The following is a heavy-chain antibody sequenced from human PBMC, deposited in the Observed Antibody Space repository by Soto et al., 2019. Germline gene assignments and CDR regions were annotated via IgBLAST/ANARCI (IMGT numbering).Heavy chain of an antibody. V-gene: IGHV3-21*01. CDR2: ISSSSSYR. CDR1: GFTFSSYS. J-gene: IGHJ6*02. Sequence: EVQLVESGGGLVKPGGSLRLSCAASGFTFSSYSMNWVRQAPGKGLEWVSSISSSSSYRYYADSVKGRFTISRDNAKNSLYLQMNSLRAEDTAVYYCARGAPAPDYYYYYGMDVWGQGTTVTVSS. CDR3: ARGAPAPDYYYYYGMDV.